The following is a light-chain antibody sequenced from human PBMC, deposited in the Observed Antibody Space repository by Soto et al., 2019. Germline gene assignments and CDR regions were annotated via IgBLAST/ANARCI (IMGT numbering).Light chain of an antibody. CDR3: QQYDSYPWT. CDR2: KAS. CDR1: QSINGW. Sequence: DIQLTQSPSTLSASVGDRVTISLRASQSINGWLAWYQQKPGQAPNLLIYKASTLESGVPSRFSGSGSGTEFTLTVSSLQPDDFATYYCQQYDSYPWTFGQGTKVDIK. V-gene: IGKV1-5*03. J-gene: IGKJ1*01.